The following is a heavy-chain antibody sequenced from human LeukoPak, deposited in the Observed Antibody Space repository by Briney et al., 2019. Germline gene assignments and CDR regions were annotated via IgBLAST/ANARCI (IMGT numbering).Heavy chain of an antibody. J-gene: IGHJ4*02. D-gene: IGHD2-2*01. CDR3: ARGRPTGYCSSTSCYSPLYYFDY. Sequence: PVASVKVSCKASGYTFTGYYMHWVRQAPGQGLEWMGWINPNSGGTNYAQKFQGRVTMTRDTSISTAYMELSRLRSDDTAVYYCARGRPTGYCSSTSCYSPLYYFDYWGQGTLVTVSS. CDR2: INPNSGGT. V-gene: IGHV1-2*02. CDR1: GYTFTGYY.